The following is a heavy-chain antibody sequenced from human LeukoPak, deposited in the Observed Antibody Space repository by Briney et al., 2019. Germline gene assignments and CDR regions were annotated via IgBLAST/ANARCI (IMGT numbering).Heavy chain of an antibody. J-gene: IGHJ4*02. CDR1: GFTYRILR. Sequence: GGSVRLSCAACGFTYRILRMICPRDAPGKALEWVSSISSSSSYIYYADSVKGRFTISRDNAKNSLYLQMNSPRAEDTADYYCARVPRGVKYSSRWLGYLDYWGQGTLVTVSS. V-gene: IGHV3-21*01. D-gene: IGHD6-13*01. CDR2: ISSSSSYI. CDR3: ARVPRGVKYSSRWLGYLDY.